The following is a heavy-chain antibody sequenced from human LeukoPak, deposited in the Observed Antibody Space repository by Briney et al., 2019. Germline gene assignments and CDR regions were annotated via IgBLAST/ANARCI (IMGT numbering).Heavy chain of an antibody. V-gene: IGHV4-34*01. CDR2: INHSGST. CDR3: ARHLYGDSIDY. CDR1: GGSFSGYY. J-gene: IGHJ4*02. Sequence: PSETLSLTCAVYGGSFSGYYWSWIRQPPGKGLEWIGEINHSGSTNYNPSLKSRVTISVDTSKNQFSLKLSSVTAADTAVYYCARHLYGDSIDYWGQGTLVTVSS. D-gene: IGHD4-17*01.